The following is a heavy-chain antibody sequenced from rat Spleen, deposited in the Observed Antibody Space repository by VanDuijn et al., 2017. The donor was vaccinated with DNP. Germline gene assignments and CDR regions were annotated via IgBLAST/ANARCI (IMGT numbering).Heavy chain of an antibody. CDR2: ITSSGGST. CDR3: GATTEY. Sequence: EVQLVESGGGLVQPGRSLKLSCAASGFTFSDYYMAWVRQAPGKGLEWVASITSSGGSTYYPDSVKGRFTISRDNAENTVYLQMNSLQTEDTAMYFCGATTEYWGQGVMVTVSS. V-gene: IGHV5-25*01. J-gene: IGHJ2*01. CDR1: GFTFSDYY. D-gene: IGHD1-11*01.